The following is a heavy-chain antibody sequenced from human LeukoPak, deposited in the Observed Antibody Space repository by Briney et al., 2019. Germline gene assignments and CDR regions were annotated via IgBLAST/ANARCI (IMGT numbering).Heavy chain of an antibody. Sequence: ASVKVSCKASGYSFTTYYIHWVRQAPGQGLEWRGVINPSGGSTSFAQKFQARLTMTRDTSTSTVYMELSGLSSEDTAVYYCAREIVVVPSAMGFDPWGQGTLVTVSS. CDR3: AREIVVVPSAMGFDP. V-gene: IGHV1-46*01. J-gene: IGHJ5*02. CDR2: INPSGGST. CDR1: GYSFTTYY. D-gene: IGHD2-2*01.